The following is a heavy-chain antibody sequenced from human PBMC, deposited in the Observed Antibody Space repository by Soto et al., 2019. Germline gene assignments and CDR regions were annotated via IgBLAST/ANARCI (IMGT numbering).Heavy chain of an antibody. CDR1: GFTFSDYY. D-gene: IGHD2-15*01. J-gene: IGHJ3*02. CDR3: ARAYSDAFDI. V-gene: IGHV3-11*01. Sequence: LRLSCVASGFTFSDYYMTWIRQAPGKGLEWVAYISSSGSGIYYPDSVKGRFTISRDNAKNSLYLQMSSLRAEDSAVYYCARAYSDAFDIWGQGTMVTVSS. CDR2: ISSSGSGI.